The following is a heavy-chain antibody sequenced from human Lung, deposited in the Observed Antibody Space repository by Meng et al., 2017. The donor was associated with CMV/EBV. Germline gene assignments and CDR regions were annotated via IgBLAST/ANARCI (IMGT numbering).Heavy chain of an antibody. J-gene: IGHJ4*02. Sequence: GESLKISCAASGFAFRSYSMNWVRQPPGKGLEWVASISSSVSDVYSADSVKGRFIISRDNGRDSLYLQMNSLRAEDTGVYYCARAGTTVTFFDHWCPGTPVXVSS. D-gene: IGHD4-17*01. CDR3: ARAGTTVTFFDH. CDR1: GFAFRSYS. CDR2: ISSSVSDV. V-gene: IGHV3-21*01.